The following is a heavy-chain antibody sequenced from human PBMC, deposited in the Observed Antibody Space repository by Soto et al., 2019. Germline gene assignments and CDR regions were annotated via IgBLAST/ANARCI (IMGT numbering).Heavy chain of an antibody. CDR3: AAEDPGSSSPLYYYYGMDV. CDR1: GFTFSAYG. J-gene: IGHJ6*02. D-gene: IGHD6-6*01. Sequence: GGSLRLSCAASGFTFSAYGMHWVRQAPGKGLEWVAVIWSDGSNKYYADSVKGRFTISRDNSKNTLYLQMNSLTAEDTAVYYCAAEDPGSSSPLYYYYGMDVWGQGTTVTVSS. V-gene: IGHV3-33*01. CDR2: IWSDGSNK.